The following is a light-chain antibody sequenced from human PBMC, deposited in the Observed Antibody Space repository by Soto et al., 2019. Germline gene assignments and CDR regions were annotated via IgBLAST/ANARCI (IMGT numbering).Light chain of an antibody. CDR1: QSVSSSY. V-gene: IGKV3-20*01. J-gene: IGKJ2*01. CDR3: QQYGSSPMST. CDR2: GAS. Sequence: EMVLTQSPGTLSLSPGERATLSCRASQSVSSSYFAWYQQKPGQAPRLLIDGASGRATGIPDMFSGSGSGTDFALTISRLEPEDFAVYYCQQYGSSPMSTFGQGTKLEIK.